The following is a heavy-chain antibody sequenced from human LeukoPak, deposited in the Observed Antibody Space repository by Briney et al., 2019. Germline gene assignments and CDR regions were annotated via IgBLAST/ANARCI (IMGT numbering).Heavy chain of an antibody. CDR3: ARYPDYYYYYMDV. CDR2: RQHDGSTT. CDR1: GFTFSNYG. D-gene: IGHD1-14*01. Sequence: GGSLRLSCVASGFTFSNYGVHWVRQVPGKGLEWVAFRQHDGSTTFYADSVKGRFTISRDNAKNTLYLQMNSLRAEDTAVYYCARYPDYYYYYMDVWGKGTTVTVSS. J-gene: IGHJ6*03. V-gene: IGHV3-30*02.